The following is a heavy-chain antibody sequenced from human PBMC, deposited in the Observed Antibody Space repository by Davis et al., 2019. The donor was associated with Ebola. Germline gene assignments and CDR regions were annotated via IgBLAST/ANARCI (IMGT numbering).Heavy chain of an antibody. J-gene: IGHJ4*02. D-gene: IGHD1-26*01. V-gene: IGHV3-48*02. Sequence: PGGSLRLSCAASGFTFSSYSMNWARQAPGKGPEWVSYISGGGGTIYYADSVKGRFTISRDNAKNSLYLQVNSLRDEDTAMYYCAKDDYHSGSPFDYWGQGTLVTVSS. CDR2: ISGGGGTI. CDR1: GFTFSSYS. CDR3: AKDDYHSGSPFDY.